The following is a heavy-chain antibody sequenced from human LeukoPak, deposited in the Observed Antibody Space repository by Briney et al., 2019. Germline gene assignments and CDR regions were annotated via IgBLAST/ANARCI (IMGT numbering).Heavy chain of an antibody. Sequence: GGSLRLSCEGSGFTFTAYWMSWVRQAPGQGLEWVASINQAGNERLFADSVRGRFTISRDNARKSVFLQMDSLRDDDTGVYFCARFDARSSRDGYNPAGYYGMDVWGQGTTVTVSS. V-gene: IGHV3-7*01. D-gene: IGHD5-24*01. CDR3: ARFDARSSRDGYNPAGYYGMDV. CDR2: INQAGNER. J-gene: IGHJ6*02. CDR1: GFTFTAYW.